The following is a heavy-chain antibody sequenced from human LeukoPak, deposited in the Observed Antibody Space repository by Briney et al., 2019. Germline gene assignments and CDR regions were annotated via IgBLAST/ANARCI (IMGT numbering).Heavy chain of an antibody. CDR3: AEGGAFDI. CDR1: GFTFDDYA. D-gene: IGHD2-15*01. Sequence: GGSLRLSCATSGFTFDDYAMHWVRQAPGKGLEWVSLISGDDGSTYYADSVKGRFTISRDNSKNSLYLQMNSLATEDTALYYCAEGGAFDIWGQGTMVTVSS. V-gene: IGHV3-43*02. CDR2: ISGDDGST. J-gene: IGHJ3*02.